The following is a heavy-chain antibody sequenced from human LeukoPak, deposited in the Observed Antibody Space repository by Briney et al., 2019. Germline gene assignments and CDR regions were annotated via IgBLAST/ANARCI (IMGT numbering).Heavy chain of an antibody. CDR2: IYYSGST. D-gene: IGHD6-13*01. Sequence: PSETLSLTCTVSGGSISSYYWSWIRQPPGKGLEWIGYIYYSGSTNYNPSLKSRVTISVDTSKNQFSLKLSSVTAADTAVYYCARGASSWYDYYYCYYMDVWGKGTTVTISS. V-gene: IGHV4-59*01. CDR1: GGSISSYY. CDR3: ARGASSWYDYYYCYYMDV. J-gene: IGHJ6*03.